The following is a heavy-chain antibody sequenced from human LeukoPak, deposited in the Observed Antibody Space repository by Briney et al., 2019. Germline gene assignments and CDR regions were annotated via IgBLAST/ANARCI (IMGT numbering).Heavy chain of an antibody. CDR1: GLTFSSYA. V-gene: IGHV3-30-3*01. CDR2: ISYDGSNK. D-gene: IGHD4-23*01. Sequence: GGSLRLSCAASGLTFSSYAMHWVRQAPGKGLEWVAVISYDGSNKYYADSVKGRFTISRDNSKNTLYLQMNSLRAEDTAVYYCARALLPYGGNSGYFQHWGQGTLVTVSS. CDR3: ARALLPYGGNSGYFQH. J-gene: IGHJ1*01.